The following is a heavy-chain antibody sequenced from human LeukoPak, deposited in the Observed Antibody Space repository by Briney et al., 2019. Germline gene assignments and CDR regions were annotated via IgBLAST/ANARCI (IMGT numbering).Heavy chain of an antibody. J-gene: IGHJ4*02. CDR1: GYTFTGYY. V-gene: IGHV1-2*06. CDR3: ARIWLKKGGYCSGGYCYFDY. Sequence: GASVKVSCKASGYTFTGYYMHWVRQAPGQGLEWMGRINPNSGGTNYAQKFQDRVTMTRDTSINTAYMELSRLRSDDTAVYYCARIWLKKGGYCSGGYCYFDYWGQGTLVTVSS. D-gene: IGHD2-15*01. CDR2: INPNSGGT.